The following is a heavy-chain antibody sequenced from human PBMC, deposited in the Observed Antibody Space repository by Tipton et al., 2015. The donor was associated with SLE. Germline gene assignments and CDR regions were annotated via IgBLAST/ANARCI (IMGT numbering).Heavy chain of an antibody. V-gene: IGHV4-4*02. CDR2: IYHSGST. D-gene: IGHD6-13*01. CDR3: ARDGSSSSFDI. Sequence: GSLRLSCAVSGGSISSSNWWSWVRQPPGKGLEWIREIYHSGSTNYNPSLKSRVTISVDKSKNQFSLKLSSVTAADTAVYYCARDGSSSSFDIWGQGTMVTVSS. CDR1: GGSISSSNW. J-gene: IGHJ3*02.